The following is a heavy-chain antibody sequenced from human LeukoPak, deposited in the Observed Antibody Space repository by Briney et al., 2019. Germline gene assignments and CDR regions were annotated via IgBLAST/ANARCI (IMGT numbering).Heavy chain of an antibody. CDR1: RFTVSSDY. CDR3: ARDSSGYNTFDY. CDR2: LYSGGST. D-gene: IGHD3-22*01. V-gene: IGHV3-66*01. J-gene: IGHJ4*02. Sequence: EGSLRLSCVASRFTVSSDYMSWVRQAPGKGLEWVSILYSGGSTSYADSVKGRFTISRDNSKNTLYLQMDSLRAEDTAVYFCARDSSGYNTFDYWGLGTLVTVSS.